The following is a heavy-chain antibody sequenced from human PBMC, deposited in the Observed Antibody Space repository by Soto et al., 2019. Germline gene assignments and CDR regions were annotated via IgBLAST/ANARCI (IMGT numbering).Heavy chain of an antibody. Sequence: SETLSLTCTVSGGSISSYYWSWIRQPPGKGLEWIGYIYYSGSTNYNPSLKSRVTISVDTSKNQFSLKLSSVTAADTAVYYCARRIAAPIGWFDPWGQGTLVTVSS. J-gene: IGHJ5*02. CDR1: GGSISSYY. D-gene: IGHD6-6*01. V-gene: IGHV4-59*01. CDR2: IYYSGST. CDR3: ARRIAAPIGWFDP.